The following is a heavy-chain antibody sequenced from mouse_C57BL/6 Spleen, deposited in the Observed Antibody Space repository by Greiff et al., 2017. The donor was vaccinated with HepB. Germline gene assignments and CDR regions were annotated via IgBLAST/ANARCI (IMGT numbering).Heavy chain of an antibody. CDR1: GYTFTSYG. V-gene: IGHV1-81*01. Sequence: VQLQQSGAELARPGASVKLSCKASGYTFTSYGISWVKQRTGQGLEWIGEIYPRSGNTYYNEKFKGKATLTADKSSSTAYMELRSLTSEDSAVYVCAKICTTVVDYYAMDYWGQGTSVTVSS. J-gene: IGHJ4*01. CDR3: AKICTTVVDYYAMDY. CDR2: IYPRSGNT. D-gene: IGHD1-1*01.